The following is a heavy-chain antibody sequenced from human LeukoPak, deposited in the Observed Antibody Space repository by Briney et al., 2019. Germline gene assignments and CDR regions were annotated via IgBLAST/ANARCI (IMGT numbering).Heavy chain of an antibody. D-gene: IGHD2-21*02. CDR2: ISGSGGST. J-gene: IGHJ4*02. CDR3: AHIVVVTPGGY. V-gene: IGHV3-23*01. Sequence: GGPLRLSCAASGFTFSSYAMSWVRQAPGKGLEWVSAISGSGGSTYYADSVKGRFTISRDNSKNTLYLQMNSLRAEDTAVYYCAHIVVVTPGGYWGQGTLVTVSS. CDR1: GFTFSSYA.